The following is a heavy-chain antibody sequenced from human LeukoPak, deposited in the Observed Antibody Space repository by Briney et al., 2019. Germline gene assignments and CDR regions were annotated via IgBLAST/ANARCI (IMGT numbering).Heavy chain of an antibody. CDR2: IIPIFGTA. V-gene: IGHV1-69*13. D-gene: IGHD1-26*01. CDR1: GGTFSSYA. CDR3: ARDLDQYSGRFGGFGHDF. Sequence: SVKVSCKAFGGTFSSYAISWVRQAPGQGLEWMGGIIPIFGTANYAQKFQGRVTITADESTSTAYMELSSLRSEDTAVYYCARDLDQYSGRFGGFGHDFWGQGTLVTVSS. J-gene: IGHJ4*02.